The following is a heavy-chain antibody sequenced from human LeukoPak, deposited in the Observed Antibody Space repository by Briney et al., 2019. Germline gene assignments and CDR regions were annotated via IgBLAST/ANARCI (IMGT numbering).Heavy chain of an antibody. CDR1: GYSISSGYY. D-gene: IGHD1-26*01. J-gene: IGHJ4*02. CDR2: IYHSGST. CDR3: ARVRWELLRAYYFDY. V-gene: IGHV4-38-2*01. Sequence: PSETLSLTCAVSGYSISSGYYWGWIRLPPGKGLEWIGSIYHSGSTYYNPSLKSRVTISVDTSKNQFSLKLSSVTAADTAVYYCARVRWELLRAYYFDYWGQGTLVTVSS.